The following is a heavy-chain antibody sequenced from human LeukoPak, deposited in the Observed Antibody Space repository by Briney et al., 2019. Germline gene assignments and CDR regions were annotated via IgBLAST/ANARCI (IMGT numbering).Heavy chain of an antibody. J-gene: IGHJ3*02. D-gene: IGHD3-10*01. CDR2: IYHSGST. CDR1: GYSISSGYY. Sequence: SETLFLACAVSGYSISSGYYWGWIRQPPGKGLQWIGSIYHSGSTYYNPSLKSRVTISVDTSKNQFSLKLSSVTAADTAVYYCARANVLLWLGGSFDIWGQGTMVTISS. CDR3: ARANVLLWLGGSFDI. V-gene: IGHV4-38-2*01.